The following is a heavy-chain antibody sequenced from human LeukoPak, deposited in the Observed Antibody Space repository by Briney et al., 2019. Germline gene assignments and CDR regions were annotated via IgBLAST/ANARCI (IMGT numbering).Heavy chain of an antibody. CDR2: IIPILGIA. CDR3: ASLYYYDSSGYYWVDY. J-gene: IGHJ4*02. V-gene: IGHV1-69*04. Sequence: ASVKVSCKTSGGTFSSYAISWVQQAPGQGLEWMGRIIPILGIANYAQKFQGRVTITADKSTSTAYMELSSLRSEDTAVYYCASLYYYDSSGYYWVDYWGQGTLVTVSS. D-gene: IGHD3-22*01. CDR1: GGTFSSYA.